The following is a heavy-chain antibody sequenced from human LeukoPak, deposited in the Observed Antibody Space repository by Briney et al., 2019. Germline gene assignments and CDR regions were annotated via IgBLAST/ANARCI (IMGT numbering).Heavy chain of an antibody. V-gene: IGHV4-61*01. J-gene: IGHJ4*02. D-gene: IGHD3-22*01. CDR2: IYYSGST. CDR1: GGSVSSGSYY. Sequence: SETLSLTCTVSGGSVSSGSYYWSWIRQPPGKGLEWIGYIYYSGSTNYNPSLKSRVTISVDTSKNQFSLRLSSVTAADTAMYYCAREGGSRDSGYLRPYNFDYWGQGTLVTV. CDR3: AREGGSRDSGYLRPYNFDY.